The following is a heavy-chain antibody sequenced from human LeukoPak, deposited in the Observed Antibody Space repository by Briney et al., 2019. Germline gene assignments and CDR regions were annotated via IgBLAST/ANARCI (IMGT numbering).Heavy chain of an antibody. CDR1: GYTFTSYG. D-gene: IGHD5-12*01. J-gene: IGHJ3*02. CDR3: ARGSGYDWDDAFDI. V-gene: IGHV1-8*02. CDR2: MNPNSGNT. Sequence: ASVKVSCKASGYTFTSYGISWVRQAPGQGLEWMGWMNPNSGNTGYAQKFQGRVTMTRNTSISTAYMELSSLRSEDTAVYYCARGSGYDWDDAFDIWGQGTMVTVSS.